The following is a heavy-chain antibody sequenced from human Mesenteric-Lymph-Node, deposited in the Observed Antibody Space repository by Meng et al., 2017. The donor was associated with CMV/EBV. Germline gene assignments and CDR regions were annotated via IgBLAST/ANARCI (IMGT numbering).Heavy chain of an antibody. V-gene: IGHV4-39*07. J-gene: IGHJ6*02. CDR1: GGSISSSNYY. D-gene: IGHD3-3*01. Sequence: SETLSLTCTVSGGSISSSNYYWGWIRQPPGKGLEWIGSVYYGGNTYYNPSLNSRVTISVDTSKNQFSLNLSSVTAADTAVYYCARVGSLEYYDFWSGYDPYYYYGMDVWGQGTTVTVSS. CDR3: ARVGSLEYYDFWSGYDPYYYYGMDV. CDR2: VYYGGNT.